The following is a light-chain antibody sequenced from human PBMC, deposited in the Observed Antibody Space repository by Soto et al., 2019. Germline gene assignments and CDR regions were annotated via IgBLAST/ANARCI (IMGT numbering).Light chain of an antibody. J-gene: IGKJ1*01. CDR2: GIS. Sequence: IVLTQSPGTLSLSPGERATLFCRASQSVTSNYFAWYQQKPGQAPRLLIYGISDRATGIPDRFSGSGSGTDFTLTISRLEPEDFAVYYCEQYNNWPPWTFGQGTKVEIK. CDR1: QSVTSNY. CDR3: EQYNNWPPWT. V-gene: IGKV3-20*01.